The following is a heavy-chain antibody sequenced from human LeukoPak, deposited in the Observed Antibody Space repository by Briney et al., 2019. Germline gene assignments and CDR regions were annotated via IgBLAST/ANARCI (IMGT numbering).Heavy chain of an antibody. CDR1: GFTFSSYG. D-gene: IGHD2-2*01. V-gene: IGHV3-33*01. J-gene: IGHJ4*02. CDR3: ARDPSPFSAHCDHTSCYDD. CDR2: IWYDGSNK. Sequence: GGSLRLSCAASGFTFSSYGMHWVRQAPGKGLEWVAVIWYDGSNKYYADSVKGRFTISRDNSKNTLYLQMNSLRAEDTAVYYCARDPSPFSAHCDHTSCYDDWGQGTLVTVSS.